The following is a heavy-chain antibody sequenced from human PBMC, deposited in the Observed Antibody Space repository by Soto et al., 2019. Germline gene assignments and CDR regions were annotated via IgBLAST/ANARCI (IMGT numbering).Heavy chain of an antibody. V-gene: IGHV1-3*01. D-gene: IGHD2-2*01. Sequence: QVQLVQSGAEVKKPGASVKVSCKASGYTFTSYAMHWVRQAPGQRLEWMGWINAGNGNTKYSQQFQGRVTITSDTSASTAYMELSSLRSEHTAVYYCASRGPSQVPAARVRGVYYYYYMDVWGKGTTVTVSS. J-gene: IGHJ6*03. CDR3: ASRGPSQVPAARVRGVYYYYYMDV. CDR2: INAGNGNT. CDR1: GYTFTSYA.